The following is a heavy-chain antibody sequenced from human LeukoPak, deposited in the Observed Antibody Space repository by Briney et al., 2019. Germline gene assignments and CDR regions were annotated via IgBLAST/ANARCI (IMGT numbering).Heavy chain of an antibody. CDR3: AKGPMGLLWFGELAY. CDR1: GFTFSSYA. J-gene: IGHJ4*02. V-gene: IGHV3-23*01. CDR2: ISGSGGST. Sequence: PGGSLRLSCAASGFTFSSYAMSWVRQAQGKGLEWVSAISGSGGSTYYADSVKGRFTISRDNSKNTLYLQMNSLRAEDTAVYYCAKGPMGLLWFGELAYWGQGTLVTVSS. D-gene: IGHD3-10*01.